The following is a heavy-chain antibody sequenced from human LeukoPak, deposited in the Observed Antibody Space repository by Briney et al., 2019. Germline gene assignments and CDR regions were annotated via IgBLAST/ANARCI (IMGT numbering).Heavy chain of an antibody. J-gene: IGHJ6*02. CDR2: ISSSGSTI. CDR3: ARVSTVTMFHGMDV. D-gene: IGHD4-17*01. Sequence: PGGSLRLSCAASGFTFSDYYMSWIRQAPGKGLEWVSYISSSGSTIYYADSVKGRFTISRDNAKNSLYLQMNSLRAEDTAVYYCARVSTVTMFHGMDVWGQGTTVTVSS. CDR1: GFTFSDYY. V-gene: IGHV3-11*01.